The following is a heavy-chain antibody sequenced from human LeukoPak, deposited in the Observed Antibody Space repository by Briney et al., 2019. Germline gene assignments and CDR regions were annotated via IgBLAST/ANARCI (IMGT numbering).Heavy chain of an antibody. CDR2: IKHDGSEK. CDR3: ARGGGLDV. Sequence: GGSLRLSCAASGFTFSSYWMSWVRQAPGKGLEWVANIKHDGSEKYYVDSVKGRFTISRDNAKNSLYLQMSNLRAEDTAVYFCARGGGLDVWGQGATVTVSS. D-gene: IGHD3-16*01. J-gene: IGHJ6*02. V-gene: IGHV3-7*03. CDR1: GFTFSSYW.